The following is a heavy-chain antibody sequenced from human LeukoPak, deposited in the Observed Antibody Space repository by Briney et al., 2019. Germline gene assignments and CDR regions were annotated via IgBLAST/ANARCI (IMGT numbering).Heavy chain of an antibody. V-gene: IGHV3-23*01. CDR1: GFTFSSYA. J-gene: IGHJ4*02. CDR3: ATTIGGYNYGPSFDY. D-gene: IGHD5-18*01. CDR2: ISGSGGST. Sequence: GGSLRLSCAASGFTFSSYAMNWVRQAPGKGLEWVSVISGSGGSTHYADSVKGRFTISRDNSTNTLYLQMNSLRAEDTAVYYCATTIGGYNYGPSFDYWGQGTLVTVSS.